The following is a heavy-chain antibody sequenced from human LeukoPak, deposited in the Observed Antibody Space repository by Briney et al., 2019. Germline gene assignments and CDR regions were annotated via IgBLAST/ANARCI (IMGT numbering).Heavy chain of an antibody. D-gene: IGHD4-23*01. CDR1: GYTFTDYY. V-gene: IGHV1-2*02. CDR3: ARPFIETPSLGGFDY. CDR2: INPDSGGT. Sequence: ASVKVSCKASGYTFTDYYMHWVRQAPGQGLEWMGWINPDSGGTNYAQNFQGRVTMTRDTSISTAYMELSRLRSDDTAVYYCARPFIETPSLGGFDYWGQGTLVTVSS. J-gene: IGHJ4*02.